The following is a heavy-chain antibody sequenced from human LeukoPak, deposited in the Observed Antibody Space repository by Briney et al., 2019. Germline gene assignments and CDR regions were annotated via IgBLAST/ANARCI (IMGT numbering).Heavy chain of an antibody. D-gene: IGHD3-10*01. CDR3: SRGFGELSLYGMDV. CDR1: GFTFSSYA. V-gene: IGHV3-30-3*01. CDR2: ISYDGSNK. Sequence: GGSLRLSCAASGFTFSSYAMHWVRQAPGKGLEWVAVISYDGSNKYNADSVKGRFTISRDNSKNTLYLEMNSLRAEDTAAYFGSRGFGELSLYGMDVWGQGTTVTVSS. J-gene: IGHJ6*02.